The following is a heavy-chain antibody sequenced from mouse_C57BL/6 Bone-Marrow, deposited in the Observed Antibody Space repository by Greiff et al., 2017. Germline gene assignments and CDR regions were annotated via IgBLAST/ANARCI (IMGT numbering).Heavy chain of an antibody. V-gene: IGHV1-19*01. CDR3: ATLRLYYFDY. D-gene: IGHD1-1*01. CDR1: GYTFTDYY. Sequence: DVQLQESGPVLVKPGASVKMSCKASGYTFTDYYMNWVKQSHGKSLEWIGVINPYNGGTSYNQKFKGKATLTVDKSSSTAYMELNSLTSEDSAVYYCATLRLYYFDYWGQGTTLTVSS. CDR2: INPYNGGT. J-gene: IGHJ2*01.